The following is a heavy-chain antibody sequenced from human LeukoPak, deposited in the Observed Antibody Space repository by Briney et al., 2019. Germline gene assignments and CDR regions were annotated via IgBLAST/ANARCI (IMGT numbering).Heavy chain of an antibody. D-gene: IGHD3-10*01. CDR3: ASTSISTYYYGSGSFLHAFDI. V-gene: IGHV4-59*08. Sequence: ASETLSLTCTVSGGSISSYYWSWIRQPPGKGLEWIGYIYYSGSTNYNPSLKSRVTISVDTSKNQFSLKLSSVTAADTAVYYCASTSISTYYYGSGSFLHAFDIWGQGTMVTVSS. CDR2: IYYSGST. J-gene: IGHJ3*02. CDR1: GGSISSYY.